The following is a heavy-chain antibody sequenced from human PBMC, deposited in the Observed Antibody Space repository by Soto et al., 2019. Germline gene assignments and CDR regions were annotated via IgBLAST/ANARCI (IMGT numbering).Heavy chain of an antibody. J-gene: IGHJ4*02. CDR3: ARERNNYYDSSGFEY. CDR2: ISSSSSYT. V-gene: IGHV3-11*06. CDR1: GFTFSYYY. D-gene: IGHD3-22*01. Sequence: GGSLRLSCAASGFTFSYYYMSWIRQSPGKGLEWVSYISSSSSYTNYADSVKGRFTISRDNAKNSLYLQMNSLRAEDTAVYYCARERNNYYDSSGFEYWGQGTLVTVSS.